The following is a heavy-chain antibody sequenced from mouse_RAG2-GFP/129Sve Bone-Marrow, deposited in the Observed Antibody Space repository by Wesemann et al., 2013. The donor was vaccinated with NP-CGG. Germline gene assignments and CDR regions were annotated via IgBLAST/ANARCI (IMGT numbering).Heavy chain of an antibody. CDR3: ARRDYYGSSYWYFDV. Sequence: YISYSGSTYYNPSLKSRISITRDTSKNQYYLQLNSVTTEDTATYYCARRDYYGSSYWYFDVWGAGTTVTVSS. J-gene: IGHJ1*01. D-gene: IGHD1-2*01. V-gene: IGHV3-8*02. CDR2: ISYSGST.